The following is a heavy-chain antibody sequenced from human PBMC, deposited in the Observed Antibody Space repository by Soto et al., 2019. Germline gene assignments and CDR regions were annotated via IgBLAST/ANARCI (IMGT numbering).Heavy chain of an antibody. CDR3: ARREIQGPIDY. V-gene: IGHV4-28*01. CDR1: GYSISSSNW. D-gene: IGHD1-26*01. J-gene: IGHJ4*02. CDR2: IYYSGTT. Sequence: QVQLQESGPGLVKPSDTLSITCAVSGYSISSSNWWGWLRQPPGKGLEWIGYIYYSGTTYYNPSLKSRLTTSVDTSKIQFSLKLTSVTAVDTAVYYCARREIQGPIDYWGQGPLVTASS.